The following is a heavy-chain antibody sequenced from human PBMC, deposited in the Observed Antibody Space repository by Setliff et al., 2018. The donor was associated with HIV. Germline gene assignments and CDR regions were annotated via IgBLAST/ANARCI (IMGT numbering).Heavy chain of an antibody. CDR1: GGSISSSSYY. CDR2: IYYSGST. CDR3: ARHNTGYSYGYDHYYYYMDV. D-gene: IGHD5-18*01. J-gene: IGHJ6*03. V-gene: IGHV4-39*01. Sequence: SETLSLTCTVSGGSISSSSYYWGWIRQPPGKGLEWIGSIYYSGSTYYNPSLKSRVTISVDTSKNQFSLKLSSVTAADTAVYYCARHNTGYSYGYDHYYYYMDVWGKGTTVTVSS.